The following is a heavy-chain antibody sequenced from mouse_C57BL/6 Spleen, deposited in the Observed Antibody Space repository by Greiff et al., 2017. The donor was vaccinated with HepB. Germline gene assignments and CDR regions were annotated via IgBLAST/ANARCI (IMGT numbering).Heavy chain of an antibody. CDR1: GFTFSDYG. D-gene: IGHD1-1*01. CDR3: ASPYYGSSYWFAY. V-gene: IGHV5-17*01. J-gene: IGHJ3*01. CDR2: ISSGSSTI. Sequence: EVQRVESGGGLVKPGGSLKLSCAASGFTFSDYGMHWVRQAPEKGLEWVAYISSGSSTIYYADTVKGRFTISRDNAKNTLFLQMTSLRSEDTAMYYCASPYYGSSYWFAYWGQGTLVTVSA.